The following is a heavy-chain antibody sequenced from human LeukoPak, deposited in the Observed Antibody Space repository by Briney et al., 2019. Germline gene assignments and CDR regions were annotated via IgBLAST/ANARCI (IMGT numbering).Heavy chain of an antibody. CDR3: ARGNWNKLEVFDY. CDR1: GFTFTNYV. D-gene: IGHD1/OR15-1a*01. V-gene: IGHV3-23*01. CDR2: INDSGRST. J-gene: IGHJ4*02. Sequence: GGSVRLSCAASGFTFTNYVMTWVRQAPGKGLEWVSAINDSGRSTYYADSVKGRFTVSRDNSKNTVYLQMNSLRAEDTAVYYCARGNWNKLEVFDYWGQGTLVRVSS.